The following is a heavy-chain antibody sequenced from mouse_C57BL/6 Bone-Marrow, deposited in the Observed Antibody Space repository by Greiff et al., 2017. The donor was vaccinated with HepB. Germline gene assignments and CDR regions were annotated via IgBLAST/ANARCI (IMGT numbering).Heavy chain of an antibody. CDR1: GYTFTSYG. J-gene: IGHJ2*01. V-gene: IGHV1-81*01. CDR2: IYPRSGNT. Sequence: QVQLQQSGAELARPGASVKLSCKASGYTFTSYGISWVKQRTGQGLEWIGEIYPRSGNTYYNEKFKGKATLTADKSSSTAYMELRSLTSEDSAVYFCARKGYGYDKGSHYFDYWGQGTTLTVSS. CDR3: ARKGYGYDKGSHYFDY. D-gene: IGHD2-2*01.